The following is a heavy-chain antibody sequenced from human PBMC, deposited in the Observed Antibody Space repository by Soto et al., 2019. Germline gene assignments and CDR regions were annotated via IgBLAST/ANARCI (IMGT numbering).Heavy chain of an antibody. J-gene: IGHJ5*02. CDR2: IYYSGST. D-gene: IGHD6-13*01. CDR1: RYSIPSQY. Sequence: SETLSLTCPLHRYSIPSQYWSWIRQPPGKGLEWIGYIYYSGSTNYNPSLKSRVTISVDTSKNQFSLKLSSVTAADTAVYYCARNARGEAAAGTIQWFDPWGQG. CDR3: ARNARGEAAAGTIQWFDP. V-gene: IGHV4-59*08.